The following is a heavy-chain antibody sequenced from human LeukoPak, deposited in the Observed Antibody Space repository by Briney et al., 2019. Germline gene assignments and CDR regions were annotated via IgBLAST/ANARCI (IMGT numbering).Heavy chain of an antibody. Sequence: GGSLRLSCAASGFTFSSYAMSWVRQAPGRGLEWVSAISGSGGSTYYADSVKGRFTISRDNSKNTLYLQMNSLRAEDTAVYYCARDHRSLGIAAPFDPWGQGTLVTVSS. CDR3: ARDHRSLGIAAPFDP. J-gene: IGHJ5*02. CDR2: ISGSGGST. D-gene: IGHD6-13*01. CDR1: GFTFSSYA. V-gene: IGHV3-23*01.